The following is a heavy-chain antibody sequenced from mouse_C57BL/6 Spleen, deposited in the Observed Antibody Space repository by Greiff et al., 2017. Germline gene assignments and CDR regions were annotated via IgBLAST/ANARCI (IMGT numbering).Heavy chain of an antibody. J-gene: IGHJ4*01. D-gene: IGHD4-1*01. V-gene: IGHV5-17*01. CDR2: ISSGSSTI. CDR3: ARLAVYAMDY. Sequence: EVKVEESGGGLVKPGGSLKLSCAASGFTFSDYGMHWVRQAPEKGLEWVAYISSGSSTIYYADTVKGRFTISRDNAKNTLFLQMTSLRSEDTAMYYCARLAVYAMDYWGQGTSVTVSS. CDR1: GFTFSDYG.